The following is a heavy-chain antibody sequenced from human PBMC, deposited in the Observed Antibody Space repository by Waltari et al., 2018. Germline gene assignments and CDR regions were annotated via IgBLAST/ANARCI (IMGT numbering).Heavy chain of an antibody. V-gene: IGHV4-34*01. CDR1: GGSFYVYY. Sequence: VQLHQWGAGLLTPSETLSLTCGLQGGSFYVYYWSWVRQSPGKGLEWIGEINHAGNINYNPSLKSRVTISIDPSKNQFSLKVKSVIAADTAVYYCARISGLDFATPIWAQGTVVTVSS. CDR2: INHAGNI. D-gene: IGHD5-12*01. J-gene: IGHJ3*02. CDR3: ARISGLDFATPI.